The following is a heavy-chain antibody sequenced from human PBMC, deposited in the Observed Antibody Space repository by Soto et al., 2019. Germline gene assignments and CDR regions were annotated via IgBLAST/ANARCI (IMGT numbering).Heavy chain of an antibody. CDR3: AKDNQLYSCYDPGRKGFDY. V-gene: IGHV3-23*01. J-gene: IGHJ4*02. Sequence: EVQLLESGGGLVQPGGSLRLSCAASGFTFSSYAMSWVRQAPGKGLEWVSAISGSGGSTYYADSVKGRFTISRDNSKNTLYLQMNSLSADDTAVYYCAKDNQLYSCYDPGRKGFDYWGQGTLVTVSS. D-gene: IGHD5-12*01. CDR2: ISGSGGST. CDR1: GFTFSSYA.